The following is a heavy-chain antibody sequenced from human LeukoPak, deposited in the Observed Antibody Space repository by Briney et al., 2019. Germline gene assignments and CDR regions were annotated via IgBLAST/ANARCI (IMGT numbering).Heavy chain of an antibody. Sequence: GGSLRLSCAASGFTFSSYAMSWVRQAPGKGLEWVSAISGSGGSTYYADSVKGRFTISRDNSKNTLYLQMNSLRAEDTAVYYCASRALGYCSSTSCKLYYYYGMDVWGQGTTVTVSS. J-gene: IGHJ6*02. D-gene: IGHD2-2*01. V-gene: IGHV3-23*01. CDR1: GFTFSSYA. CDR3: ASRALGYCSSTSCKLYYYYGMDV. CDR2: ISGSGGST.